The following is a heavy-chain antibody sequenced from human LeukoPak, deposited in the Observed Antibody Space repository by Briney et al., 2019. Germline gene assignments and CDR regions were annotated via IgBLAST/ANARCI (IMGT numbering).Heavy chain of an antibody. CDR2: IKQDGSEK. CDR3: ATDLGSSRPNF. Sequence: PGESLRLSCAASGFTFGSYAMSWVRQAPGKGLEWVANIKQDGSEKYYVDSAKGRFTISRDNAKNSLYLQMNSLRAEDTAVYYCATDLGSSRPNFWGQGILVTVSS. V-gene: IGHV3-7*01. D-gene: IGHD6-13*01. CDR1: GFTFGSYA. J-gene: IGHJ4*02.